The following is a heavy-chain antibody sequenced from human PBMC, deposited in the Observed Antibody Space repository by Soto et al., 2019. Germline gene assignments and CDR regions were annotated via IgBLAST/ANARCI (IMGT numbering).Heavy chain of an antibody. V-gene: IGHV3-23*01. D-gene: IGHD3-3*01. CDR1: GFTFSSYA. Sequence: GGSLRLSCAASGFTFSSYAMSWVRQAPGKGLEWVSAISGSGGSTYYADSVKGRFTISRDNSKNTLYLQMNSLRAEDTAVYYCANLPLEWLLYSPVVWGQGTLVTVSS. J-gene: IGHJ4*02. CDR2: ISGSGGST. CDR3: ANLPLEWLLYSPVV.